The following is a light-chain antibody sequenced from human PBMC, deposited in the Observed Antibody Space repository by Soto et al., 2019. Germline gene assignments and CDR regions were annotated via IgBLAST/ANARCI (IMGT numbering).Light chain of an antibody. CDR2: GAS. V-gene: IGKV3-15*01. CDR3: QQYNNWPQT. J-gene: IGKJ1*01. Sequence: EIVMTHSPATLSVSPGERATLSCRARQSVRSNLAWYQQKPGQAPRLLIYGASTRATGIPARFSGSGSGTEFTLTISSLQSEDFAVYYCQQYNNWPQTFGQGTKVEIK. CDR1: QSVRSN.